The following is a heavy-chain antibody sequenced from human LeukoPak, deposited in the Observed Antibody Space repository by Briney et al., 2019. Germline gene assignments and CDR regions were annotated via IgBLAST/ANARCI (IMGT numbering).Heavy chain of an antibody. CDR3: AKVEAAAPYYYYGMDV. V-gene: IGHV3-43*02. D-gene: IGHD6-13*01. Sequence: TGGSLRLSCAASGFTFDDYAMHWVRQAPGKGLEWVSLMSGDGGSTYYADSVKGRFTISRDNSKNSLYLQMSSLRTEDTALYYCAKVEAAAPYYYYGMDVWGQGTTVTVSS. CDR1: GFTFDDYA. J-gene: IGHJ6*02. CDR2: MSGDGGST.